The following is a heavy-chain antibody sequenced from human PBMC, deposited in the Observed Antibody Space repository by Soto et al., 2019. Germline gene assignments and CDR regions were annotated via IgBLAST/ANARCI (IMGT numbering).Heavy chain of an antibody. V-gene: IGHV3-7*03. J-gene: IGHJ6*02. Sequence: HPGGSLRLSCAASGFTFSSYWMSWVRQAPGKGLEWVANIKQDGSEKYYVDSVKGRFTISRDNAKNSLYLQMNSLRAEDTAVYYCARDRAARYTSYYYYGMDVWGQGTTVTVSS. D-gene: IGHD6-6*01. CDR1: GFTFSSYW. CDR2: IKQDGSEK. CDR3: ARDRAARYTSYYYYGMDV.